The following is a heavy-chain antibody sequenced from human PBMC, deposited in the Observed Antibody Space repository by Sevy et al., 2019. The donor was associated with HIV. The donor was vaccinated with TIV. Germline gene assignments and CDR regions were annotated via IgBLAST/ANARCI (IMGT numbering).Heavy chain of an antibody. J-gene: IGHJ6*02. CDR2: ISGSDDAI. CDR1: GFTFSDYY. Sequence: GGSLRLSCAASGFTFSDYYMSWIRQAPGKGLEWISYISGSDDAIYYADSVKGRFSISRDNAKNSLYLQLTSLRPEDTAVYYSARDHVKDGDLGDYYYFAMDVWGQGTTVTVSS. D-gene: IGHD4-17*01. V-gene: IGHV3-11*01. CDR3: ARDHVKDGDLGDYYYFAMDV.